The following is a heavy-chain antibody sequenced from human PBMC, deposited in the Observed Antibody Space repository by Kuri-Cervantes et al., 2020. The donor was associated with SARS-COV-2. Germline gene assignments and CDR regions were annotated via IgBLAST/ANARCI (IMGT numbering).Heavy chain of an antibody. J-gene: IGHJ6*02. CDR3: ASLPYYYGSGSAWDYYYGVDV. D-gene: IGHD3-10*01. Sequence: GSLRLSCAASGFTFSSYWMSWVRQAPGKGLEWVSSISSSSSYIYYADSVKGRFTISRDNAKNSLYLQMNSLRAEDTAVYYCASLPYYYGSGSAWDYYYGVDVWGQGTTVTVSS. CDR1: GFTFSSYW. V-gene: IGHV3-21*01. CDR2: ISSSSSYI.